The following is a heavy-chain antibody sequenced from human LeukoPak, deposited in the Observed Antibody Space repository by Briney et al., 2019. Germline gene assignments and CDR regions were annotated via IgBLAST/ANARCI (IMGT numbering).Heavy chain of an antibody. D-gene: IGHD3-9*01. Sequence: GASVKVSCKVSGYTLTELSMHWVRQAPGKGLERMGGFDPEDGGTIYAQKFQGRVTMTEDTSTDTAYMELSSLRSEDTAVYYCATAYFGYSDTKTENYYYYYGMDVWGQGTTVTVSS. V-gene: IGHV1-24*01. CDR2: FDPEDGGT. CDR1: GYTLTELS. CDR3: ATAYFGYSDTKTENYYYYYGMDV. J-gene: IGHJ6*02.